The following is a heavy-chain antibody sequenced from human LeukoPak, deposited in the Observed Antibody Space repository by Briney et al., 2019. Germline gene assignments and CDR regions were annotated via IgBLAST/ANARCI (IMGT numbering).Heavy chain of an antibody. V-gene: IGHV3-74*01. J-gene: IGHJ4*02. CDR1: GIPFSNFW. Sequence: GGSLRLSRAASGIPFSNFWMHWVRQAPGKGLEWVSRIENDGRSSTYAASVKGRFTISRDNAKNMLYLQMNDLRVEDTAFYYCAFRSVAGRGVDNWGQGTLVTVSS. CDR3: AFRSVAGRGVDN. CDR2: IENDGRSS. D-gene: IGHD6-19*01.